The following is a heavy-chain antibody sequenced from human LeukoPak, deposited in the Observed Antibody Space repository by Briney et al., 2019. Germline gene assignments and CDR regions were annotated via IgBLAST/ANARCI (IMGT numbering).Heavy chain of an antibody. D-gene: IGHD3-10*01. CDR3: ARGRMVRGVTWWFDP. J-gene: IGHJ5*02. V-gene: IGHV1-8*01. CDR2: MNPNSGNT. CDR1: GYTFTSYD. Sequence: ASVKVSCKASGYTFTSYDINWVRQATGQGLEWMGWMNPNSGNTGYAQKFQGRVTMTRNTSISTAYMELSSLRSEATAVYYCARGRMVRGVTWWFDPWGQGTLVTVSS.